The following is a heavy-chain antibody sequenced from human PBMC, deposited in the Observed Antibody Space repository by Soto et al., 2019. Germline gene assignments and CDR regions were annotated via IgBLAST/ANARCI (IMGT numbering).Heavy chain of an antibody. Sequence: EVHLVESGGALVQPGGSLRLSCAASGFTFSDYWMTWVRQTPGKGLEGVANMNPDGSEQYYLDSVKGRFTISRDTAKNSLYLQMTTLRGEDTAVYYCTRDLSHDCGPWGQGTQVIVSS. V-gene: IGHV3-7*04. J-gene: IGHJ5*02. CDR3: TRDLSHDCGP. CDR1: GFTFSDYW. D-gene: IGHD2-21*01. CDR2: MNPDGSEQ.